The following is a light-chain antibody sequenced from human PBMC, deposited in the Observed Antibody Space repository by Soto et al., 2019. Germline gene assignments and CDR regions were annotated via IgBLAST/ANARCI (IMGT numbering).Light chain of an antibody. CDR3: LSYADTAYV. V-gene: IGLV2-8*01. CDR2: EVS. Sequence: QSVLTQPPSASGSPGQSVTISCAGTSSDVGGYNYVSWYQQYPGKVTKLMIYEVSERPSGVPDRFSGSKSGNTAFLTVSGLQAEDEADYYCLSYADTAYVFGTGTKLTVL. CDR1: SSDVGGYNY. J-gene: IGLJ1*01.